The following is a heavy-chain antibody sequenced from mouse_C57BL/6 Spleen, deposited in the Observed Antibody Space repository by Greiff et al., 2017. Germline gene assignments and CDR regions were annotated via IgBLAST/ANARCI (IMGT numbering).Heavy chain of an antibody. V-gene: IGHV6-6*01. CDR3: TRIITTVVARYWYFDV. CDR2: IRNKANNPAT. CDR1: GFTFSDAW. J-gene: IGHJ1*03. Sequence: EVQLVESGGGLVQPGGSMKLSCAASGFTFSDAWMDWVRQSPEKGLEWVAEIRNKANNPATYYAESVKGRFTISRDDSKSSVYLQMNSLRAEDTGIYYCTRIITTVVARYWYFDVWGTGTTVTVSS. D-gene: IGHD1-1*01.